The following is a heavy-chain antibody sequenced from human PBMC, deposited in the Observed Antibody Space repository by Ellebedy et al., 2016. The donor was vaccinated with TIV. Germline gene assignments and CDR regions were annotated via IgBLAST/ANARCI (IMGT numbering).Heavy chain of an antibody. CDR3: ARDRTPYDGYWVFDQ. Sequence: PGGSLRLSCAASGFTFSRHAMSRVRQAPGQGLEWVSGIFGSGGGISYADSVKGRFIISRDNSKNTVDLQMNSLRAEDTAVYYCARDRTPYDGYWVFDQWGQGTLVTVSS. V-gene: IGHV3-23*01. J-gene: IGHJ5*02. CDR2: IFGSGGGI. D-gene: IGHD5-18*01. CDR1: GFTFSRHA.